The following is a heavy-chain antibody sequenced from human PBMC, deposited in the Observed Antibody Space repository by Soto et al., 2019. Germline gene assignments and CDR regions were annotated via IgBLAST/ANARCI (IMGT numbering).Heavy chain of an antibody. V-gene: IGHV3-53*01. CDR1: GFTVSSNY. Sequence: GGSLRLSCAASGFTVSSNYMSWVRQAPGKGLEWVSVIYSGGSTYYADSVKGRFTISRDNSKNTLYLQMNSLRAEDTAVYYCARGYCSSTSCSDYYYYGMDVWGQGTRVTVSS. J-gene: IGHJ6*02. CDR3: ARGYCSSTSCSDYYYYGMDV. CDR2: IYSGGST. D-gene: IGHD2-2*01.